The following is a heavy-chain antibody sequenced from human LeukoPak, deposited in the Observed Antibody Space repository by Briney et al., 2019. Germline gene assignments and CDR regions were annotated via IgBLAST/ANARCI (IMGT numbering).Heavy chain of an antibody. D-gene: IGHD3-16*01. CDR2: IYHSGST. CDR1: GGSISSSSYY. Sequence: SETLSLTCTVSGGSISSSSYYWGWIRQPPGKGLEWIGSIYHSGSTYYNPSLKSRVTISVDTSKNQFSLKLSSVTAADTAVYYCARVKTEIMITSGLDYWGQGTLVTVSS. CDR3: ARVKTEIMITSGLDY. V-gene: IGHV4-39*07. J-gene: IGHJ4*02.